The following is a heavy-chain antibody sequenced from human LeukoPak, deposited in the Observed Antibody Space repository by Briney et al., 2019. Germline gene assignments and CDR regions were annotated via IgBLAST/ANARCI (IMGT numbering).Heavy chain of an antibody. J-gene: IGHJ4*02. D-gene: IGHD4-23*01. CDR1: GGSISSYY. CDR2: IYYSGST. V-gene: IGHV4-59*08. Sequence: PSETLSLTCTVSGGSISSYYWSWIRQPPGKGLEWIGYIYYSGSTNSNPSLKSRVTISVDTSKNQFSLKLSSVTAADTAVYYCARPERTTVASILDYWGQGTLVTVSS. CDR3: ARPERTTVASILDY.